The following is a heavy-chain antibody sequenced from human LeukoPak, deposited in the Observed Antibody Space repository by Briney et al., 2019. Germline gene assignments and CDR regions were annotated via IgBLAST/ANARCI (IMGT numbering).Heavy chain of an antibody. D-gene: IGHD3-16*01. CDR1: GFTFDDYA. J-gene: IGHJ4*02. Sequence: QPGGSLRLSCAASGFTFDDYAMHWVRQAPGKGLEWVSLITWDGGSTYYADSVKGRFTISRDNAKNSLYLQMNTLRAEDTAVYYCARVGGYWGQGTLVTVSS. CDR3: ARVGGY. V-gene: IGHV3-43D*03. CDR2: ITWDGGST.